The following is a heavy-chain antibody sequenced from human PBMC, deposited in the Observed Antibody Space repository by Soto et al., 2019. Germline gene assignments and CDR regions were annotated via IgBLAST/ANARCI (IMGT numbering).Heavy chain of an antibody. J-gene: IGHJ3*02. Sequence: EVQLLESGGGLVQPGGSLRLSCAASGFTFSSYAMSWVRQAPGKGLEWVSSISGNSGSTYYADSVKGRFTISRENYRNTLNLEMNSLRDEDTAIYYCANDSLLCSGFYYMEAFDIWGQGTMVTVSS. CDR2: ISGNSGST. CDR1: GFTFSSYA. D-gene: IGHD3-22*01. CDR3: ANDSLLCSGFYYMEAFDI. V-gene: IGHV3-23*01.